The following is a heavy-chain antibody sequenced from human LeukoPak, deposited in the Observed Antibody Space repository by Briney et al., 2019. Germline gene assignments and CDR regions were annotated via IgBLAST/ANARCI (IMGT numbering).Heavy chain of an antibody. J-gene: IGHJ4*02. V-gene: IGHV3-23*01. D-gene: IGHD7-27*01. CDR1: GFTFNNYA. Sequence: GGSLRLSCAASGFTFNNYAMNWVRQAQGKGLEWVSAISGSGNTHYADSVNGRFTISRDNSKNTLYLQMNSLRVGDTAVYYCAKGHPDWGASFDSWGQGTLVTVSS. CDR2: ISGSGNT. CDR3: AKGHPDWGASFDS.